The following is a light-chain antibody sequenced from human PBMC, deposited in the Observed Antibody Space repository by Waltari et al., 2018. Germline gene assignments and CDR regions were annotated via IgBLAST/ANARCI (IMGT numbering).Light chain of an antibody. CDR2: PAS. CDR3: QHRST. V-gene: IGKV3-11*01. J-gene: IGKJ5*01. CDR1: QSVCRY. Sequence: EIVLTQSQATLSLSPGERATLSCRASQSVCRYVAWYHQRPGQAPRLILYPASNRTTGIPTRFSGSGSATDFSLTISSLEPEHFAVYYCQHRSTFGQGTRLEIK.